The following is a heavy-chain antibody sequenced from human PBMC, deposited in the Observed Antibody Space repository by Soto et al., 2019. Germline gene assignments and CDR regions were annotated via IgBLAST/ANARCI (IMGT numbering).Heavy chain of an antibody. CDR1: GFTFNNYA. CDR2: ITGSGSDT. D-gene: IGHD3-10*01. J-gene: IGHJ4*02. V-gene: IGHV3-23*01. CDR3: AKLGSSAWSPHYYFDY. Sequence: PGGSLRLACAASGFTFNNYAMGGVRQAPGKGLEWVSAITGSGSDTYYLDSVKGRFIISRDNSKNTLFLQMNSLRAEDTAIYYCAKLGSSAWSPHYYFDYWGQGTLVTVSS.